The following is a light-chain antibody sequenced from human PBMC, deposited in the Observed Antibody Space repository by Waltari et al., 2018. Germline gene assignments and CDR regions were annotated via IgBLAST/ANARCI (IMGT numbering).Light chain of an antibody. CDR1: SGDIGGYGF. CDR2: DVF. J-gene: IGLJ2*01. CDR3: SSYSDSSTPVL. V-gene: IGLV2-14*03. Sequence: QSALPQPASVSGSPGQSIAISCTGSSGDIGGYGFVSWYQQHPGEAPKLIIYDVFNRPSGISGRFSGSKSGNTASLTISGLQTDDEANYYCSSYSDSSTPVLFGGGTTVTVL.